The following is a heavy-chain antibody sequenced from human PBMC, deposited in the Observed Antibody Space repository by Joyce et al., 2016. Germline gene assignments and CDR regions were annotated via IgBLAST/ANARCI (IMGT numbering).Heavy chain of an antibody. D-gene: IGHD6-6*01. J-gene: IGHJ6*02. Sequence: QVQLVQSGTDVKKPGASVKVSCRASGYSFTSYGISWVRQAPGQGLEWMGWISDYNGYTNDAQKLQGRVIMTTETSTRTAYLEVKNLRPDDTAVYYCARNGYISSSATYRQGTRFYGMDVWGQGSTVIVSS. CDR3: ARNGYISSSATYRQGTRFYGMDV. CDR1: GYSFTSYG. CDR2: ISDYNGYT. V-gene: IGHV1-18*01.